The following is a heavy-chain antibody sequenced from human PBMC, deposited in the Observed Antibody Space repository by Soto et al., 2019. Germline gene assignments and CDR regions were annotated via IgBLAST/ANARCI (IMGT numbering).Heavy chain of an antibody. V-gene: IGHV4-34*01. CDR3: ARITVTLNWFDP. CDR1: GGSFSGYY. D-gene: IGHD4-4*01. J-gene: IGHJ5*02. CDR2: INHSGST. Sequence: SETLSLTCAVYGGSFSGYYWSWIRQPPGKGLEWIGEINHSGSTNYNPSLKSRVTISVDTSKNQFSLKLSSVTAADTAVYYCARITVTLNWFDPWGQGTLVTVS.